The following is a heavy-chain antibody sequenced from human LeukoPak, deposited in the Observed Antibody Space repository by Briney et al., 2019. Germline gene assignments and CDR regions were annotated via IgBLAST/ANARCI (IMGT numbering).Heavy chain of an antibody. CDR1: GFIFKNYE. CDR3: ARWYGAFDQ. Sequence: GGSLRLSCGAWGFIFKNYEVNGVRQARGKGLEWVSYIDSSGNSIFYADSVERLFTIYRHSAKNSLYVKMNSLRRDDTSVYFCARWYGAFDQWGEGTRVTVS. CDR2: IDSSGNSI. D-gene: IGHD1-14*01. J-gene: IGHJ4*02. V-gene: IGHV3-48*03.